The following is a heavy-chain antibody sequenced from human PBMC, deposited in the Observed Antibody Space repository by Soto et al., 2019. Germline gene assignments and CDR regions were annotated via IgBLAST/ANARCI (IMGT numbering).Heavy chain of an antibody. CDR1: GGSISSSSSY. Sequence: SETLSLTCTVSGGSISSSSSYWGWIRQPPGKGLEWIGYIYYSGSTNYNPSLKSRVTISVDTSKNQFSLKLNSVTAADTAVYYCAKYPSLQDTDTDFDYWGQGTLVTVSS. J-gene: IGHJ4*02. D-gene: IGHD5-18*01. V-gene: IGHV4-39*01. CDR3: AKYPSLQDTDTDFDY. CDR2: IYYSGST.